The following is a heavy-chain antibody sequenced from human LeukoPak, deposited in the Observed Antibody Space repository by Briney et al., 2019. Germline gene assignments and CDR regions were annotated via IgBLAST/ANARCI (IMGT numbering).Heavy chain of an antibody. V-gene: IGHV1-69*05. J-gene: IGHJ4*02. CDR3: ARAGALGQLGRSGSYLY. CDR2: IIPIFGTA. D-gene: IGHD1-26*01. CDR1: GGTFSSYA. Sequence: SVKVSCKASGGTFSSYAICWVRQAPRPGLEWMGGIIPIFGTANYAHKLQRRVTITTDESTSTADMELSSLRSEDTAVYYCARAGALGQLGRSGSYLYWGQGTLVTVSS.